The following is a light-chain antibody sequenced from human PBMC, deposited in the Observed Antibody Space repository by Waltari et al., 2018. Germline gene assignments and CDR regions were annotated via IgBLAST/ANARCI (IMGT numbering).Light chain of an antibody. CDR2: GAS. J-gene: IGKJ1*01. CDR3: QKYGTLPAT. Sequence: SCRASQSVSRWLAWYQQEPGQPPRLLIYGASSRANGIPDRFSGSGSGTDFSLTISRLEPEDSAVYYCQKYGTLPATFGQGTKVEVK. CDR1: QSVSRW. V-gene: IGKV3-20*01.